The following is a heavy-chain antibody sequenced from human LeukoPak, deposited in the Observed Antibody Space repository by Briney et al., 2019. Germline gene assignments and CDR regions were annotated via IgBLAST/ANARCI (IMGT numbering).Heavy chain of an antibody. CDR1: GFSFSSYW. CDR3: VCFSHYDILTGLRNWFDP. J-gene: IGHJ5*02. CDR2: IKQDGSEK. Sequence: GGSLRLSCAASGFSFSSYWMSWVRQAPGKGLEWVANIKQDGSEKYYVDSVKGRFTISRDNAKNSLFLHMNSLRAEDTAQYYCVCFSHYDILTGLRNWFDPWGQGTLDTVSS. V-gene: IGHV3-7*03. D-gene: IGHD3-9*01.